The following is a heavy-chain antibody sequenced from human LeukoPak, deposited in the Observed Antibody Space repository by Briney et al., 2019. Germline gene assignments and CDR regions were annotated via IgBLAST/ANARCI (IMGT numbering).Heavy chain of an antibody. CDR1: GFTFSSYW. CDR2: IKQDGSEK. D-gene: IGHD3-10*01. V-gene: IGHV3-7*01. J-gene: IGHJ4*02. CDR3: AIRGSPMVRNY. Sequence: VGSLRLSCAASGFTFSSYWMSWVRQAPGKGLEWVANIKQDGSEKYYVDSVKGRFTISRDNTNNSLYLQMNSLRAEDTAVYYCAIRGSPMVRNYWGQGTLVTVSS.